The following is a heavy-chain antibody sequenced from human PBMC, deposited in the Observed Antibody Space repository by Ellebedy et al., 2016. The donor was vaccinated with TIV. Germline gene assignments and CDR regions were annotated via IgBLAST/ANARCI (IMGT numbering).Heavy chain of an antibody. V-gene: IGHV4-59*01. Sequence: MPGGSLRLSCTASGGSISSDFWGGFRQPPGEGLEWIGYMEYRGRMHHNPSLKSRVTISLDTSKNQFALKLTSVTAADTAVYYCARWTHGTVLGYFDYWGQGTLVTVSS. CDR1: GGSISSDF. CDR2: MEYRGRM. D-gene: IGHD1-1*01. J-gene: IGHJ4*02. CDR3: ARWTHGTVLGYFDY.